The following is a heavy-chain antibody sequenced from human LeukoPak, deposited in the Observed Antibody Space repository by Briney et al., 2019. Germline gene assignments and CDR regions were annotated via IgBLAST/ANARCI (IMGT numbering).Heavy chain of an antibody. CDR1: GGSISSFY. CDR3: ARIQSSSSPFDY. D-gene: IGHD2-2*01. V-gene: IGHV4-59*01. CDR2: IYYSGTT. Sequence: SETLSLTCTASGGSISSFYWSWIRQPPGKTLEWIGYIYYSGTTTCNPSLESRVTISVDTSKNQFSLRLSSVTAADTAVYYCARIQSSSSPFDYWGQGTLVTVSS. J-gene: IGHJ4*02.